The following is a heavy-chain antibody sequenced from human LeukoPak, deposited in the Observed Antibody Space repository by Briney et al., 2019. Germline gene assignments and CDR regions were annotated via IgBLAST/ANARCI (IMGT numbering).Heavy chain of an antibody. J-gene: IGHJ5*02. Sequence: SQTLSLTCALSGDTVSSNSVTWNWIRQSPSRGLEWLGRTYYRSTWYNDYAVSVRGRITVNPDTSKNQFSLHLNSVTPEDTAVYYCARRLTQYDCFDPWGQGILVTVSS. D-gene: IGHD2-2*01. CDR1: GDTVSSNSVT. CDR3: ARRLTQYDCFDP. V-gene: IGHV6-1*01. CDR2: TYYRSTWYN.